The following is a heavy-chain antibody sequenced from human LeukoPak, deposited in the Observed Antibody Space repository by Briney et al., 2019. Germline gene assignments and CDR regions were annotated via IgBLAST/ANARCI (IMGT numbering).Heavy chain of an antibody. CDR3: ARAGIAAAGSPFDY. CDR1: GFTFSSYA. D-gene: IGHD6-13*01. CDR2: ISYDGSNK. Sequence: GGSLRLSCAASGFTFSSYAMHWVRQAPGKGLEWVAVISYDGSNKYYADSVKGRFTISGDNSKNTLYLQMNSLRAEDTAVYYCARAGIAAAGSPFDYWGQGTLVTVSS. V-gene: IGHV3-30*04. J-gene: IGHJ4*02.